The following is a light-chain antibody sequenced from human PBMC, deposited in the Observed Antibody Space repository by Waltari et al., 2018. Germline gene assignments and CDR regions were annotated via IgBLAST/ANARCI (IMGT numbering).Light chain of an antibody. CDR3: YSSDSTGLRV. Sequence: SYELTQPPPGSVSPGQTARITCPGHELPRKYAYWFQQKSEQAPRLVINEDTKRPSGIPEGFSGSSSGTVATLTITGAQEDDEADYYCYSSDSTGLRVFGGGTTVVVL. V-gene: IGLV3-10*01. CDR2: EDT. J-gene: IGLJ1*01. CDR1: ELPRKY.